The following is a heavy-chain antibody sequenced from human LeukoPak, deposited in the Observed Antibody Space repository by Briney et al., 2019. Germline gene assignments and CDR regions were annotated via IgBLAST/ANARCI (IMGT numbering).Heavy chain of an antibody. J-gene: IGHJ6*02. CDR1: GYTFTSYY. CDR2: INPNSGGT. Sequence: ASVKVSCKASGYTFTSYYMHWVRQAPGQGLEWMGWINPNSGGTNYAQKFQGWVTMTRDTSISTAYMELSRLRSDDTAVYYCARTGDGFLLGMDVWGQGTTVTVSS. D-gene: IGHD1-14*01. V-gene: IGHV1-2*04. CDR3: ARTGDGFLLGMDV.